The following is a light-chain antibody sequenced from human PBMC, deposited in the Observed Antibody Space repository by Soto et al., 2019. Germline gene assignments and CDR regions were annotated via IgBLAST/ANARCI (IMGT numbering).Light chain of an antibody. J-gene: IGLJ1*01. CDR3: SSYTSSGTHV. CDR1: SSVVGGYNY. CDR2: DVS. Sequence: QSVLTQPASVSGSPGQSITISCTGTSSVVGGYNYVSWYQQHPGKAPKLMIYDVSNRPSGVSNRFSGSKSGNTASLTISGLQAEDEADYYCSSYTSSGTHVFGTGTKVTVL. V-gene: IGLV2-14*01.